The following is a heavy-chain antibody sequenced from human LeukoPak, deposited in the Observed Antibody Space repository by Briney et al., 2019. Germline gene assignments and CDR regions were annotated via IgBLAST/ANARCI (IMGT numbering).Heavy chain of an antibody. V-gene: IGHV1-2*02. D-gene: IGHD6-19*01. CDR3: ASGSSLDGSSGWPTHYY. J-gene: IGHJ4*02. Sequence: SVKVSCKASGYTFTGYYMHWVRQAPGQGLEWMGWINPNSGGTHFAQKFQDRVTMTRDTSNSTGYMELSRLTSDDTAVYYCASGSSLDGSSGWPTHYYWGQGTLVTVS. CDR1: GYTFTGYY. CDR2: INPNSGGT.